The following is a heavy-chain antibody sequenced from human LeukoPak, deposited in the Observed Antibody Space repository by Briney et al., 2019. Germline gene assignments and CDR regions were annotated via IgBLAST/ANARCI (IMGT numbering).Heavy chain of an antibody. CDR3: ARRHYYGSNWFDP. D-gene: IGHD3-10*01. V-gene: IGHV5-51*01. CDR2: IYPGDSDT. CDR1: GYSFTTYW. J-gene: IGHJ5*02. Sequence: GESLKISCKASGYSFTTYWIAWVRQMPGKGLEWMGIIYPGDSDTRYSPSFQGQVTISADKSISTAYLQWSSLKASDTAMYYCARRHYYGSNWFDPWGQGTLVTVSS.